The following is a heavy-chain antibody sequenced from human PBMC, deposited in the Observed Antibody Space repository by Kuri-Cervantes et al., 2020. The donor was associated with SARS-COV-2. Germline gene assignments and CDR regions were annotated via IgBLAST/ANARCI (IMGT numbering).Heavy chain of an antibody. CDR3: ARDQGELLFFIFDY. Sequence: SVKVSCKASGGTFSSYAISWVRQAPGQGLEWMGRIIPIFGIANYAQKIQGRVTITADKSTSTAYMELSSLRSEDTAVYYCARDQGELLFFIFDYWGQGTLVTVSS. V-gene: IGHV1-69*04. CDR1: GGTFSSYA. CDR2: IIPIFGIA. D-gene: IGHD1-26*01. J-gene: IGHJ4*02.